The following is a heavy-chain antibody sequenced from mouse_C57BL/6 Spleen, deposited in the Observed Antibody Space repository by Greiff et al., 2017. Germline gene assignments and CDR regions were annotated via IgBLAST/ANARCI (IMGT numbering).Heavy chain of an antibody. V-gene: IGHV5-9-1*02. J-gene: IGHJ3*01. D-gene: IGHD2-3*01. CDR3: TRDDDYLAY. CDR1: GFTFSSYA. Sequence: DVMLVESGEGLVKPGGSLKLSCAASGFTFSSYAMSWVRQTPETRLEWVAYISSGGDYIYYADPVKGRFTISRDNAMNTLYLQMSSLKSEDTAIYYCTRDDDYLAYWGQGTLVTVSA. CDR2: ISSGGDYI.